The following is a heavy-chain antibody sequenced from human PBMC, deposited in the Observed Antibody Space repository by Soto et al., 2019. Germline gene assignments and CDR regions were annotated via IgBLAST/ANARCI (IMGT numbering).Heavy chain of an antibody. D-gene: IGHD3-10*01. CDR2: ISSSSSYI. J-gene: IGHJ4*02. V-gene: IGHV3-21*01. CDR1: GFTFSSYS. CDR3: ARSVSAMVRGAFDY. Sequence: EVQLVESGGGLVKPGGSPRLSCAASGFTFSSYSMNWVRQAPGKGLEWVSSISSSSSYIYYADSVKGRFTISRDNAKNSLYLQMNSLRAEDTAVYYCARSVSAMVRGAFDYWGQGTLVTVSS.